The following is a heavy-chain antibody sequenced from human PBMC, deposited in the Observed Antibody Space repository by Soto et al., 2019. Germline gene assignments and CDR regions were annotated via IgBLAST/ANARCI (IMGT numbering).Heavy chain of an antibody. CDR3: ATTGPY. CDR2: IWFDGSNK. V-gene: IGHV3-33*01. Sequence: QVXXVXSXGGVXQPGXXLXXXXAASGFTFSSYGMHWVRQAPGKGLEWVAVIWFDGSNKFYADSVKGRFXIXXXXXXXXXSLQMNSLRDEDSAAYYCATTGPYWGQGTLVTVXS. J-gene: IGHJ4*02. CDR1: GFTFSSYG.